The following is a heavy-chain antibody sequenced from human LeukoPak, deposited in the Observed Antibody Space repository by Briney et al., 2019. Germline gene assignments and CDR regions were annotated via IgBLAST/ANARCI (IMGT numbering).Heavy chain of an antibody. J-gene: IGHJ3*02. Sequence: GGSLRLSCAASGFTFSIYSMNWVRQAPGKGLEWVSYISSSSSTIYYADSVKGRFTISRDNAKTSLYLQLNILRAENTAVYYCARLLSSPWSRAAASSPEDAFDIWGQGTMLTVSS. CDR3: ARLLSSPWSRAAASSPEDAFDI. CDR1: GFTFSIYS. V-gene: IGHV3-48*01. CDR2: ISSSSSTI. D-gene: IGHD6-13*01.